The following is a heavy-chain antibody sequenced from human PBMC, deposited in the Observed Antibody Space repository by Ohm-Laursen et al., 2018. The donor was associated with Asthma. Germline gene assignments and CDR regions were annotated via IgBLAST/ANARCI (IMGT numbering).Heavy chain of an antibody. D-gene: IGHD3-22*01. CDR1: GGSFSAFY. Sequence: GTLSLTCAVDGGSFSAFYWNWIRQPPGKGLEWIGEFSHSGGTKYNPSLKSRVAISVDTSKNQFSLKLSPVTAADTAVYYCARGTFYYESTGYYFFDHWGQGALVTVSS. V-gene: IGHV4-34*01. J-gene: IGHJ4*02. CDR2: FSHSGGT. CDR3: ARGTFYYESTGYYFFDH.